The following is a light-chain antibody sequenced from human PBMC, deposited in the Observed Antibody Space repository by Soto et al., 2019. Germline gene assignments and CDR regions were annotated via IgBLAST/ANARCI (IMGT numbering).Light chain of an antibody. Sequence: QSVLTQPRSVSGSPGQSVTLSCTGTSSDVGDYDFVSWYRHHPGKVPKLMIFDVSGRPSGVPHRFSGSKSGNTASLTISGLQAEDEGIYYCCSYAGGHTWVLGGGTKVTVL. CDR2: DVS. CDR3: CSYAGGHTWV. V-gene: IGLV2-11*01. J-gene: IGLJ3*02. CDR1: SSDVGDYDF.